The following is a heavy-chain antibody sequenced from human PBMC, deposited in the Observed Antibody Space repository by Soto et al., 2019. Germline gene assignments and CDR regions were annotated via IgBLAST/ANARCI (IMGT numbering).Heavy chain of an antibody. Sequence: QVQLVQSGAEGKKPGSSVKVSCKASGGTFSSYAICWVRQAPGQGLEWMGGIIPSVGTANYAQKFQGRVTITADESTSTAYMELSSLRSEDTAVYYGARSVGADYYAYGMDVWGQGTTVTVSS. V-gene: IGHV1-69*01. D-gene: IGHD1-26*01. CDR1: GGTFSSYA. J-gene: IGHJ6*02. CDR3: ARSVGADYYAYGMDV. CDR2: IIPSVGTA.